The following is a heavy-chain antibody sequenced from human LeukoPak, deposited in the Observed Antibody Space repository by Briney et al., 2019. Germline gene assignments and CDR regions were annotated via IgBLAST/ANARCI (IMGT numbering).Heavy chain of an antibody. Sequence: SETLSLTCSVSGASLSTTYNYWAWIRQPPGKGLEWIGSIFYDGTTFYSPSLKTRVTLSVDTSMNRFSLRLNSVTAADTAVYYCARHTLITSISTYNWFAPWGLGTLVTVSS. V-gene: IGHV4-39*01. J-gene: IGHJ5*02. CDR3: ARHTLITSISTYNWFAP. CDR2: IFYDGTT. D-gene: IGHD2/OR15-2a*01. CDR1: GASLSTTYNY.